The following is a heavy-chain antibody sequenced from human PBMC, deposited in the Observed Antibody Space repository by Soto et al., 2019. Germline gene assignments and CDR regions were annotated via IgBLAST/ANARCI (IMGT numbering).Heavy chain of an antibody. D-gene: IGHD3-16*01. CDR2: IIPILGET. Sequence: QVQLVQSGAEVKKPGSSVRVSCKASGTIFSSYTISWVRQAPGQGLEWMGRIIPILGETTSAQKFQDRVTLTEDKSTNTAYMELNSLRLEDTAVYYCARGLGGRMDDWGQGTTVTVSS. CDR3: ARGLGGRMDD. J-gene: IGHJ6*02. CDR1: GTIFSSYT. V-gene: IGHV1-69*08.